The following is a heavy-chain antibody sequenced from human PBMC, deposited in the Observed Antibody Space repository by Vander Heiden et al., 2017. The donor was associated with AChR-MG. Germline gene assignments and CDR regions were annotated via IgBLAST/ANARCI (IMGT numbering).Heavy chain of an antibody. CDR2: IKQDGSEK. V-gene: IGHV3-7*01. Sequence: EVQLVESGGGLVQPGGSLRLSCAASGFTFSSYWMSWVRQAPGKGLEWVANIKQDGSEKYYVDSVKGRFTISRDNAKNSLYLQMNSLRAEDTAVYYCARDVGAGTGSDAFDIWGQGTMVTVSS. CDR3: ARDVGAGTGSDAFDI. J-gene: IGHJ3*02. CDR1: GFTFSSYW. D-gene: IGHD6-13*01.